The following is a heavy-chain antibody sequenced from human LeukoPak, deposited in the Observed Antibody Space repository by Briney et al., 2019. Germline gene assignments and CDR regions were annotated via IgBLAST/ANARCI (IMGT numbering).Heavy chain of an antibody. Sequence: PSETLSLTCPVSGYSISSGYYWGWIRQPPGKGLEWIGSIYHSGSTYYNPSLKSRVTISVDTSKNQFSLKLSSVTAADTAVYYCARQVPTYYYDSSGQPFDYWGQGTLVTVSS. V-gene: IGHV4-38-2*01. D-gene: IGHD3-22*01. J-gene: IGHJ4*02. CDR2: IYHSGST. CDR1: GYSISSGYY. CDR3: ARQVPTYYYDSSGQPFDY.